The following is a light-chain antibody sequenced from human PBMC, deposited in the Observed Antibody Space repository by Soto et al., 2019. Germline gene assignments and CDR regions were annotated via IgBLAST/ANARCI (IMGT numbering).Light chain of an antibody. CDR2: WAS. CDR3: QQSYNNPRT. CDR1: QNIFHSSNNKNF. Sequence: DIVMTQSPDSLAVSLGERATINCNSGQNIFHSSNNKNFIAWYQQKPGQPPKLLFYWASTRESGVPDRFSGSGSGTDFTLTISSLLPEDFATYYCQQSYNNPRTFGQGTILEIK. V-gene: IGKV4-1*01. J-gene: IGKJ2*01.